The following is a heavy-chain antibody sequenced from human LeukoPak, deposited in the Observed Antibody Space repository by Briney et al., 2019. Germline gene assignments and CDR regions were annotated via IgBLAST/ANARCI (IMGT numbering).Heavy chain of an antibody. V-gene: IGHV3-7*02. Sequence: PGGSLRLSCAQSLFSFRRSWICCGPQTLEEGGGCGSNIKLDGSEEYYVDSVKGRFTISRDHAKNSLYQQMNSLRDEDTAVYYCASSGWDYDSSCHTLSYWGQGTLVTVSS. CDR2: IKLDGSEE. D-gene: IGHD3-22*01. CDR1: LFSFRRSW. J-gene: IGHJ4*02. CDR3: ASSGWDYDSSCHTLSY.